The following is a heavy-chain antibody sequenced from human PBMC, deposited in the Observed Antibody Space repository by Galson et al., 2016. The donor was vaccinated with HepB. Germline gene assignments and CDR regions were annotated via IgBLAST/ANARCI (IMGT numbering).Heavy chain of an antibody. Sequence: LSLTCAVSGGSISSASYSWSWIRQPPGRGLEWIGYIYPRGSMYLTPSPKRRVPISVDRSKNQFSLRLSSVTAADTAVYYCARLCTGGFTYYYGMDVWGKGTTVTVSS. J-gene: IGHJ6*04. CDR1: GGSISSASYS. CDR3: ARLCTGGFTYYYGMDV. CDR2: IYPRGSM. V-gene: IGHV4-30-2*01. D-gene: IGHD2-8*02.